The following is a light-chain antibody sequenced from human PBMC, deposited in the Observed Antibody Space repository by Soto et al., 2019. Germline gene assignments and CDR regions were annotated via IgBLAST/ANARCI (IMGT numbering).Light chain of an antibody. Sequence: EIVMTQSPATLSVSPGERASLSRTASQSVSRNVAWYQQKPGQAPRLLIYGASTRATGIPARFSGSGSGREFTLTFSSLQSEDFAVYYCQQYTDWPITFGQGTRLEIK. V-gene: IGKV3-15*01. CDR3: QQYTDWPIT. CDR1: QSVSRN. J-gene: IGKJ5*01. CDR2: GAS.